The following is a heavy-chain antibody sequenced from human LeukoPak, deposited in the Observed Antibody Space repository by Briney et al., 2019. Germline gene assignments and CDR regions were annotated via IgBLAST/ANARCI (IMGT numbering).Heavy chain of an antibody. CDR2: ISSSSSTT. J-gene: IGHJ6*02. CDR1: GFTFSSYS. D-gene: IGHD2-2*01. Sequence: GGSLRLSCAASGFTFSSYSMNWVRQAPGKGLEWVSYISSSSSTTYYADSVKGRFTISRDNSKNTLYLQMNSLRAEDTAVYYCANVVPAAISLYYYGMDVWGQGTTVTVSS. V-gene: IGHV3-48*01. CDR3: ANVVPAAISLYYYGMDV.